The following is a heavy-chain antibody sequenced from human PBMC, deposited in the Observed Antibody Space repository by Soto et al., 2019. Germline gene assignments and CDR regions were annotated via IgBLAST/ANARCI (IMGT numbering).Heavy chain of an antibody. CDR2: ISAYNGNT. Sequence: ASVKVSCKASGYTFTSYGISWVRQAPGQGLEWMGWISAYNGNTNYAQKLQGRVTMTTDTSTSTAYMELRSLRSDDTAVYYCARARSIPAAINGDYYYYYYMDVWGKGTTVTVSS. V-gene: IGHV1-18*01. J-gene: IGHJ6*03. CDR1: GYTFTSYG. CDR3: ARARSIPAAINGDYYYYYYMDV. D-gene: IGHD2-2*01.